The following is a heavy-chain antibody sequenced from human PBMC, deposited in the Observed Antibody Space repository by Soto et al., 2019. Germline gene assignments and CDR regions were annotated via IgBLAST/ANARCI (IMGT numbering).Heavy chain of an antibody. Sequence: GGSLRLSCAASGFTFSSYAMSWVRQAPGKGLEWVSAISGSGGSTYYADSVKGRFTISRDNSKNTLYLQMNSLRAEDTAVYYCARDPTPGHVVDAYYYYGMDVWGQGTTVTVSS. D-gene: IGHD2-21*01. V-gene: IGHV3-23*01. CDR3: ARDPTPGHVVDAYYYYGMDV. CDR2: ISGSGGST. J-gene: IGHJ6*02. CDR1: GFTFSSYA.